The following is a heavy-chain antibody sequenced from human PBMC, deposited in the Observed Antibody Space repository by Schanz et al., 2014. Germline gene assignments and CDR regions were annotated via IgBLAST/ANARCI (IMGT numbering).Heavy chain of an antibody. D-gene: IGHD1-26*01. Sequence: QVQLVQSGAEVKKPGASVKVSCKASGYTFTAYYMHWVRQAPGQGLEWMGRINPNNGGTDYAQKFQGRVTMTRDTSSSTVYMQLSSLTSDDTAVYYCARDRDQWDGNYLDYWGQGTLVTVSS. CDR2: INPNNGGT. V-gene: IGHV1-2*06. J-gene: IGHJ4*02. CDR1: GYTFTAYY. CDR3: ARDRDQWDGNYLDY.